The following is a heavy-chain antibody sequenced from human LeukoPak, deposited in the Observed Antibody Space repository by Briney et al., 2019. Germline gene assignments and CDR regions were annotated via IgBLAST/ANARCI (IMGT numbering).Heavy chain of an antibody. CDR1: GFTFSRYW. V-gene: IGHV3-23*01. CDR3: AKDLLNTEF. Sequence: PGGSLRLSCAASGFTFSRYWMHWVRQAPGKGLEWVSGISSSGGTTYYADSVKGRFTISKDNSKNTLFLQMNSLRAEDTAVYYCAKDLLNTEFWGQGTLVTVSS. D-gene: IGHD3-16*01. CDR2: ISSSGGTT. J-gene: IGHJ4*02.